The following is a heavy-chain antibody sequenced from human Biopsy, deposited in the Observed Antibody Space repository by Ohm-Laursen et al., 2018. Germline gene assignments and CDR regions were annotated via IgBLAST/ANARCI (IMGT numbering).Heavy chain of an antibody. Sequence: SQTLSLTCTVSGGSISSDYWSWIRQTPGKGLEWIGYIYYSGSTNYNPSLKSRVTISVDTSKNQFSLRLNSVTAADTAVYYCGRATNSTGWPYYYFYGMDVWGQGTTVTVSS. J-gene: IGHJ6*02. D-gene: IGHD2/OR15-2a*01. V-gene: IGHV4-59*01. CDR1: GGSISSDY. CDR2: IYYSGST. CDR3: GRATNSTGWPYYYFYGMDV.